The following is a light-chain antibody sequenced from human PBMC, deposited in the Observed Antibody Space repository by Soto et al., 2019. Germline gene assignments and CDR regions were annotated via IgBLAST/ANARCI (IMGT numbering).Light chain of an antibody. CDR1: QSIGSS. CDR2: DAS. Sequence: DIRMTQSPSTLSASVGDRVTITCRASQSIGSSLAWYQQKPGKAPKLLIFDASSLERGVPSRFSGSGSGTAFTLTIRSLQPDDFSTYYCQQYNGYSRTFGQGTKVEI. J-gene: IGKJ1*01. CDR3: QQYNGYSRT. V-gene: IGKV1-5*01.